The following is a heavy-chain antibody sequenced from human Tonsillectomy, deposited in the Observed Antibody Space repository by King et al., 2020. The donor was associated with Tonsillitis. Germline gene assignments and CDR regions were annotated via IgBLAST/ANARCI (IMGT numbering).Heavy chain of an antibody. V-gene: IGHV3-23*04. CDR1: GFTFSSYA. CDR3: AKDLYSDSYWYFDL. Sequence: VQLVESGGGLVQPGGSLRLSCAASGFTFSSYAMSWVRQAPGKGLEWVSVISGSGDSTYYADAVKGRFTISRDNSKNTLYLQMNSLRAEDTAVYYCAKDLYSDSYWYFDLWGRGTQVIVSS. D-gene: IGHD4-11*01. CDR2: ISGSGDST. J-gene: IGHJ2*01.